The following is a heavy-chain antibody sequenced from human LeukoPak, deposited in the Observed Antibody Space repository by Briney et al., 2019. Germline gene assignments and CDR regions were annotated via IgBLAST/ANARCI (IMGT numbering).Heavy chain of an antibody. V-gene: IGHV4-39*01. CDR3: ARHPKWDYTTDWSDP. CDR2: IYYSGST. CDR1: GGSISSSSYY. Sequence: SETLSLTCTVSGGSISSSSYYWGWIRQPPGKGLEWIGSIYYSGSTYYNPSLKSRVTISVDTSKNQFSLKLSSVTAADTAVYYCARHPKWDYTTDWSDPWGQGTLVTVSS. J-gene: IGHJ5*02. D-gene: IGHD1-7*01.